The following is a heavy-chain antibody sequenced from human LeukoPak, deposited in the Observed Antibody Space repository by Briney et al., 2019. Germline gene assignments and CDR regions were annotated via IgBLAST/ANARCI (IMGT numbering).Heavy chain of an antibody. CDR1: GGSISSYY. CDR3: AKEDPRDKTDY. J-gene: IGHJ4*02. V-gene: IGHV3-23*01. D-gene: IGHD5-24*01. CDR2: ISGSGGST. Sequence: PSETLSLTCTVPGGSISSYYWSWVRQAPGKGLEWVSAISGSGGSTYYADSVKGRFTISRDNSKNTLYLQMNSLRAEDTAVYYCAKEDPRDKTDYWGQGTLVTVSS.